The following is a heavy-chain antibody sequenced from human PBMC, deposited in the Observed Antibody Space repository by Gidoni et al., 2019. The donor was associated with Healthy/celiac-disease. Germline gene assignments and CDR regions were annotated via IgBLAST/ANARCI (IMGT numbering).Heavy chain of an antibody. V-gene: IGHV3-73*02. J-gene: IGHJ6*02. D-gene: IGHD1-20*01. CDR1: GFTFRGSA. CDR3: TRRYLSVYGMDV. CDR2: IRSKANSYAT. Sequence: EVQLVESGGGLVQPGGSLKLSCAASGFTFRGSAMHWVRQASGKGLEWVGRIRSKANSYATAYAASVKGRFTISRDDSKNTAYLQMNSLKTEDTAVYYCTRRYLSVYGMDVWGQGTTVTVSS.